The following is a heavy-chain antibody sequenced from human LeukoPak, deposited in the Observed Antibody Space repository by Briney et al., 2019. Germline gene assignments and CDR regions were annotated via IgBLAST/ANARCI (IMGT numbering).Heavy chain of an antibody. J-gene: IGHJ3*02. CDR3: AREARYYDRSGYYLDAFDI. Sequence: PSETLSLTCTVSGGSISSYYWVWIRQPPGKGLEWIGSIYYSGSTYYNPSLKSRVTISVDTSKNQFSLKLSSVTAADTAVYYCAREARYYDRSGYYLDAFDIWGQGTMVTVSS. D-gene: IGHD3-22*01. CDR2: IYYSGST. V-gene: IGHV4-39*07. CDR1: GGSISSYY.